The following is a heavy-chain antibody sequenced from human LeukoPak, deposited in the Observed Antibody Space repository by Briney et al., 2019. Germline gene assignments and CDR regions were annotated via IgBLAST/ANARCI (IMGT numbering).Heavy chain of an antibody. CDR1: GFAVSNYW. Sequence: GGSLRLSCAASGFAVSNYWMPCVRQAPGKGLEWVANIKQDESEKYYVDSVKGRFIISRDNAQNSLYLQMNSLTVEDTAVYYCARARTSTSSAGSCYSNWGQGTLVTVSS. CDR3: ARARTSTSSAGSCYSN. D-gene: IGHD2-15*01. V-gene: IGHV3-7*01. J-gene: IGHJ4*02. CDR2: IKQDESEK.